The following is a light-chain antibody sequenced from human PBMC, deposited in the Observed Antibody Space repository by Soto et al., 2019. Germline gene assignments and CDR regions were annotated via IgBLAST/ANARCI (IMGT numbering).Light chain of an antibody. CDR2: GAS. CDR1: QSLTNY. V-gene: IGKV3-20*01. Sequence: EIGLTQSPGTRSLSPGEGATLSCRASQSLTNYLAWYQHKPGQAPRLLIYGASSRATGIPDRFSGSGSGTDFTLTISRLEPEDFAVYYCQQYGSTPRTFGQGTKVEMK. J-gene: IGKJ1*01. CDR3: QQYGSTPRT.